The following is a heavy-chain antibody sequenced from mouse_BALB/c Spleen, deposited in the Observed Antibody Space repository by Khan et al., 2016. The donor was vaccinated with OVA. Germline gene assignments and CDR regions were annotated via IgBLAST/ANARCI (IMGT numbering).Heavy chain of an antibody. V-gene: IGHV3-8*02. CDR1: GDSITSGF. CDR2: VTYSGNT. Sequence: MQLEESGPSLVKPSQTLSLTCSVTGDSITSGFWNWIRKFPGNKFEYMGYVTYSGNTYYNPSLKSRTSITRDTSKSQYYLQLNSVTTEDTATYFCARSYGSWTMDYWGQGTSVTVSS. CDR3: ARSYGSWTMDY. D-gene: IGHD1-1*01. J-gene: IGHJ4*01.